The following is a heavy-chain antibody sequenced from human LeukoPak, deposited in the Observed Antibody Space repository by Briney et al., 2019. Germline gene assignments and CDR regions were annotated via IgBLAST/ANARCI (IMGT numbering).Heavy chain of an antibody. D-gene: IGHD4-17*01. CDR3: ARNAGYGDYVDFDY. V-gene: IGHV3-64*04. CDR1: GFTFSTYV. Sequence: PGGSLRLSCSVSGFTFSTYVMHWVRQAPGKGLEYVSAISSNGDNTYYADSVKGRFTISRDNAKNSLYLQMNSLRAEDTAVYYCARNAGYGDYVDFDYWGQGTLVTVSS. CDR2: ISSNGDNT. J-gene: IGHJ4*02.